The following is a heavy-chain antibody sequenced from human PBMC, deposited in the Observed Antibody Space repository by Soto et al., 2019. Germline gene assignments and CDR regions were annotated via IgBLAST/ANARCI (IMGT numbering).Heavy chain of an antibody. D-gene: IGHD3-10*01. CDR2: ISWNSGSI. CDR3: AKGVYGSGTTFFDY. Sequence: EVQLVESGGGLVQPGRSLRLSCAASGFTFDDYAMHWVRQAPGKGLEWVSGISWNSGSIGYADSVKGRFTISRDNTKNSLYLQMNSLRAEDTALYYCAKGVYGSGTTFFDYWGQGTLVTVSS. J-gene: IGHJ4*02. CDR1: GFTFDDYA. V-gene: IGHV3-9*01.